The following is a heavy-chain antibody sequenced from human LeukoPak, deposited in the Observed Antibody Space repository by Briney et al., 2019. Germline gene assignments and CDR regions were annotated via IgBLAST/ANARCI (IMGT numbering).Heavy chain of an antibody. V-gene: IGHV4-30-4*01. J-gene: IGHJ4*02. CDR2: IYYSGST. CDR1: GGSISSGDYY. Sequence: SQTLSLTCTVSGGSISSGDYYWSWIRQPPGKGLEWIEYIYYSGSTYYNPSLKSRVTISVDTSKNQFSLKLSSVTAADTAVYYCAREQVRGAYFDYWGQGTLVTVSS. D-gene: IGHD3-10*01. CDR3: AREQVRGAYFDY.